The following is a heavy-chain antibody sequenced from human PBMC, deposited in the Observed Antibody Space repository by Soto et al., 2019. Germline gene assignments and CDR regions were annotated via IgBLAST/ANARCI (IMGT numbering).Heavy chain of an antibody. D-gene: IGHD2-15*01. CDR2: IDHSGST. Sequence: LSLTCAVSGGSFSAYYWTWIRQPPGRGLEWIGEIDHSGSTNYNPSLEGRVTMSIDTAKNRFSLNVTSVTAADTAVYYCVRGLRYSGMDVWGQGTTVTVSS. J-gene: IGHJ6*02. CDR1: GGSFSAYY. CDR3: VRGLRYSGMDV. V-gene: IGHV4-34*01.